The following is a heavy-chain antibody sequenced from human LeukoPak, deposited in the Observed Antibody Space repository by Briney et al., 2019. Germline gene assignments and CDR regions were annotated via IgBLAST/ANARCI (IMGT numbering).Heavy chain of an antibody. CDR3: ARDSAAGAIWFDP. CDR2: INYTGRT. D-gene: IGHD6-13*01. Sequence: KTSETLSLTCTVSGDSISSYYWNWIRQPPGKGLEWIGYINYTGRTNYSPSLKSRITLSLDTSRNQFSLKLNSVTAADTAVYYCARDSAAGAIWFDPWGQGTLVTVSS. V-gene: IGHV4-59*01. J-gene: IGHJ5*02. CDR1: GDSISSYY.